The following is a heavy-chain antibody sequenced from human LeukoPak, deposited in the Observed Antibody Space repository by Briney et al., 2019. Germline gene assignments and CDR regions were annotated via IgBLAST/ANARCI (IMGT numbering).Heavy chain of an antibody. CDR1: GFTFSSYA. J-gene: IGHJ4*02. CDR2: IKQDGSEK. CDR3: ARIGRYSLLDYFDI. D-gene: IGHD2-21*01. Sequence: GGSLRLSCAASGFTFSSYAMSWVRQAPGRGLEWVATIKQDGSEKYYVDSVKGRFTISRDNAKKSLYLQMNSLRAEDTAVYYCARIGRYSLLDYFDIWGQGSLVTVSS. V-gene: IGHV3-7*01.